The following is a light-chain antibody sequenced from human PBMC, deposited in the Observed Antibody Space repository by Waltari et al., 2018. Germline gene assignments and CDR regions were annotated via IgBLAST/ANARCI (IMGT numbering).Light chain of an antibody. J-gene: IGKJ1*01. CDR2: DTS. Sequence: EIVMTQSPAVLSVSPGDRVTLSCRASQSVSGKVGWYQQRPGQVPRLVIYDTSTRATCIPDRFTGSGSGTVFTLTINSVQSDDFAIYYCLQCDNKWTFGQGTKVEFK. CDR1: QSVSGK. CDR3: LQCDNKWT. V-gene: IGKV3-15*01.